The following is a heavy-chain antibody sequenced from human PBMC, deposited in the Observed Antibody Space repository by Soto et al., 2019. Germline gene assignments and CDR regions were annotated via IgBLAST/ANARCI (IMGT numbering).Heavy chain of an antibody. CDR3: ARASLHRYCSGGSCYSAADFDY. D-gene: IGHD2-15*01. J-gene: IGHJ4*02. CDR2: IGTAGDT. Sequence: GGSLRLSCAASGFTFSSYDMHWVRQATGRGLEWVSAIGTAGDTYYPGSVKGRFTISRENAKNSLYLQMNSLRAGDTAVYYCARASLHRYCSGGSCYSAADFDYWGQGTLVTVSS. CDR1: GFTFSSYD. V-gene: IGHV3-13*01.